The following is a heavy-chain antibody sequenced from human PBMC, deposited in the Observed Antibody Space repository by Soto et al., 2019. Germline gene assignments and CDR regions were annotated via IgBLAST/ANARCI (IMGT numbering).Heavy chain of an antibody. V-gene: IGHV1-69*05. J-gene: IGHJ6*02. CDR2: IIPIFGTA. D-gene: IGHD1-1*01. CDR3: ARDTNHRELEARYYYYYGMDV. Sequence: GAAVNVSCKASGGTFSSYAISWARQAPGQGLEWMGGIIPIFGTANYAQKLQGRVTMTTDTSTSTAYMELRSLRSDDTAVYYCARDTNHRELEARYYYYYGMDVWGQGTTVTVSS. CDR1: GGTFSSYA.